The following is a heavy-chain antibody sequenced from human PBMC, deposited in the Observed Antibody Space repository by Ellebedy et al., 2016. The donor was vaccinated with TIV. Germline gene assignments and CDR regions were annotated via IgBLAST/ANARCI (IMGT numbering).Heavy chain of an antibody. J-gene: IGHJ4*02. D-gene: IGHD4-17*01. CDR2: ISGSGGST. V-gene: IGHV3-23*01. Sequence: GGSLRLSXAASGFTFSSYAMSWVRQAPGKGLEWVSAISGSGGSTYYADSVKGRFTISRDNSKNTLYLQTNSLRAEDTAVYYCAPDGDYAVAWGQGTLVTVSS. CDR3: APDGDYAVA. CDR1: GFTFSSYA.